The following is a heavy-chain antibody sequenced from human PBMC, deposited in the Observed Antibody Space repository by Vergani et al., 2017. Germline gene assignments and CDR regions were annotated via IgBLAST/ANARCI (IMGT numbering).Heavy chain of an antibody. Sequence: VSCKASGGTFSSYTISWVRQAPGQGLEWMGRIIPILGIANYAQKFQGRVTITADKSTSTAYMELSSLRSEDTAVYYCVSETSRPTYYYDSSGYWNSYWGQGTLVTVSS. D-gene: IGHD3-22*01. V-gene: IGHV1-69*02. CDR2: IIPILGIA. J-gene: IGHJ4*02. CDR3: VSETSRPTYYYDSSGYWNSY. CDR1: GGTFSSYT.